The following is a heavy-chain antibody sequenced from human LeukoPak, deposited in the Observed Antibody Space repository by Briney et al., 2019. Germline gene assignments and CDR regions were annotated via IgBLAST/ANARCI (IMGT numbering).Heavy chain of an antibody. J-gene: IGHJ4*02. CDR2: ISYDGSNK. CDR3: ARGSRLNCSGGSCYLDY. V-gene: IGHV3-30*04. CDR1: GFTFSSYA. Sequence: PGGSLRLSCAASGFTFSSYAMHWARQAPGKGLEGVAVISYDGSNKYYADSVKRRFTISRDNSKNTLYLQMNSLRAEDTAVYYCARGSRLNCSGGSCYLDYWGQGTLVTVSS. D-gene: IGHD2-15*01.